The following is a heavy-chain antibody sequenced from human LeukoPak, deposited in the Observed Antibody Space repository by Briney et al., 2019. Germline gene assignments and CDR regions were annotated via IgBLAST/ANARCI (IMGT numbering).Heavy chain of an antibody. Sequence: SETLSLTCTVSGGTISSYYWNWIRQPPGKGLEWIGYVHYSGSTKYNPSLKSRVTISVHTSKNQFSLILSSVTAADTAVYYCARWYSSGWAFDYWGQGTLVTVSS. V-gene: IGHV4-59*08. J-gene: IGHJ4*02. CDR3: ARWYSSGWAFDY. CDR1: GGTISSYY. CDR2: VHYSGST. D-gene: IGHD6-19*01.